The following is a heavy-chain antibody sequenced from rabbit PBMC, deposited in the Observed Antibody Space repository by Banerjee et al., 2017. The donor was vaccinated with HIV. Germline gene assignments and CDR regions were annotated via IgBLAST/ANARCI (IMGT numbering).Heavy chain of an antibody. CDR2: INTSSGNT. CDR1: GFDFSSYG. J-gene: IGHJ4*01. CDR3: ARDLTGVIGWNFNL. Sequence: QEQLKESGGGLVQPGGSLTLSCKASGFDFSSYGVSWVRQAPGKGLEWIACINTSSGNTVYATWAKGRLTISKTSWTTVTLQMTSLTAADTATYFCARDLTGVIGWNFNLWGQGTLVTVS. D-gene: IGHD1-1*01. V-gene: IGHV1S45*01.